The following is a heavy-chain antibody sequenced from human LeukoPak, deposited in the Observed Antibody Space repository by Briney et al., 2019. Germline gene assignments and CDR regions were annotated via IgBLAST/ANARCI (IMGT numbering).Heavy chain of an antibody. CDR2: IYSGGST. V-gene: IGHV3-66*01. D-gene: IGHD4-23*01. CDR3: ARDRDYGGFDY. Sequence: GGCLRLSCAASGFTVSSNYMSWVRQAPGKGLEWASVIYSGGSTYYADSVKGRFTISRDNSKNTLYLQMNSLRAEDTAVYYCARDRDYGGFDYWGQGTLVTVSS. CDR1: GFTVSSNY. J-gene: IGHJ4*02.